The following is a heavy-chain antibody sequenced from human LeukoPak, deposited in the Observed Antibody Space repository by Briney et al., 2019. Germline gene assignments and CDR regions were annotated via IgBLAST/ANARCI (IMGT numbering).Heavy chain of an antibody. D-gene: IGHD6-19*01. CDR1: GYTFTSYG. V-gene: IGHV1-18*04. CDR2: ISAYNGNT. J-gene: IGHJ4*02. CDR3: ARGEGRYHSSGWYWNY. Sequence: ASVKVSCKASGYTFTSYGISWVRQAPGQGLEWMEWISAYNGNTNYAQKLQGRVTMTTDTSTSTAYMELRSLRSDDTAVYYCARGEGRYHSSGWYWNYWGQGTLVTVSS.